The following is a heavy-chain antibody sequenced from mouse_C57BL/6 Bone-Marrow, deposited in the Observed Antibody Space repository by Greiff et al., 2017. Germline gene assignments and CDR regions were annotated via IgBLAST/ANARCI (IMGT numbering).Heavy chain of an antibody. V-gene: IGHV14-2*01. CDR1: GFNINDYY. CDR2: IDPEDGET. CDR3: ARNQAWFAY. Sequence: EVQLQQSGAELVKPGASVKLSCTASGFNINDYYMHWVKQSTEQGLEWIGRIDPEDGETKYAPNFQGKATITADTSSNTAYLQLSSLTSEDTAVYYCARNQAWFAYWGQGTLVTVSA. J-gene: IGHJ3*01.